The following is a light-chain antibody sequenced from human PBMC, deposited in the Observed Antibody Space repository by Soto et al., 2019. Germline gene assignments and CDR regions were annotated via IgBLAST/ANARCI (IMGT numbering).Light chain of an antibody. V-gene: IGKV3-15*01. CDR1: QSVSIY. J-gene: IGKJ1*01. CDR3: QQYNNYPLT. CDR2: GAS. Sequence: IVMTQAPATLSVSPGQGSPLSYKASQSVSIYLAWYQQRPGQPPRRLVYGASTRATGVPTRFSGSGFGTEFTLTISSLQAEDSAVYYCQQYNNYPLTFGQGTKVDIK.